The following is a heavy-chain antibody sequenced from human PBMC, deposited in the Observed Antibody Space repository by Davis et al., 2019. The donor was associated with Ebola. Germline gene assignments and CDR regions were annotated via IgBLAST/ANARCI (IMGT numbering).Heavy chain of an antibody. J-gene: IGHJ5*02. V-gene: IGHV3-7*01. D-gene: IGHD3-10*01. CDR2: IKQDGSEK. Sequence: GESLKISCAASGFTFSSYSMNWVRQAPGKGLEWVANIKQDGSEKYYVDSVNGRFTISRDNAKNSLYLQMNSLRAEDTAVYYCARVTMVQGAVFDPWGQGTLVTVSS. CDR1: GFTFSSYS. CDR3: ARVTMVQGAVFDP.